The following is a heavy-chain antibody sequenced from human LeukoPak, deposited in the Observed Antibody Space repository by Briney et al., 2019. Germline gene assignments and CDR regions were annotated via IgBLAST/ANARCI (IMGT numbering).Heavy chain of an antibody. D-gene: IGHD6-6*01. V-gene: IGHV4-59*01. CDR3: ARERVIAASYYYYYYMDV. J-gene: IGHJ6*03. Sequence: PSETLSLTCTVSGGSISSYYWSWIRQPPGKGLEWIGYIYYSGSTNYNPSLKSRVTISVDTSKNQFSLKLSSVTAADTAVYYCARERVIAASYYYYYYMDVWGKGTTVTVSS. CDR1: GGSISSYY. CDR2: IYYSGST.